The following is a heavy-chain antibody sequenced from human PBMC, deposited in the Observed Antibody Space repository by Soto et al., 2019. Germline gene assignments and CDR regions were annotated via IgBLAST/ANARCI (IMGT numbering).Heavy chain of an antibody. V-gene: IGHV1-58*01. J-gene: IGHJ6*02. CDR2: IVVGSGNT. CDR1: GFTFTSST. D-gene: IGHD3-9*01. CDR3: AADYDILTGYYYGMDV. Sequence: SVKVSCKASGFTFTSSTVQWVRQARGQRLEWIGWIVVGSGNTNYAQKFQERVTITRDMSTSTAYMELSSLRSEDTAVYYCAADYDILTGYYYGMDVWGQGTTVTVSS.